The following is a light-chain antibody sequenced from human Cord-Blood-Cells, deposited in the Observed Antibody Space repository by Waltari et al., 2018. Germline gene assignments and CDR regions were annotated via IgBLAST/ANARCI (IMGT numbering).Light chain of an antibody. CDR2: RNN. CDR3: AAWDDSLNGWV. V-gene: IGLV1-44*01. J-gene: IGLJ3*02. Sequence: QSVLTQPPSASGTPGQRVTISCSGSSSNIGSNTVNWYQQLPGTAPKLLIYRNNQRPSGVPDRVSGSKSGTSAYLAISGLQAEDEADYYCAAWDDSLNGWVFGGGTKLTVL. CDR1: SSNIGSNT.